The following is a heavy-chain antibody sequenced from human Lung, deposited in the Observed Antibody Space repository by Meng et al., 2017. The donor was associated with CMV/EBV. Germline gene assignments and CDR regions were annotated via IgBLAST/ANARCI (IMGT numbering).Heavy chain of an antibody. D-gene: IGHD5-12*01. CDR1: GAPSSGYC. CDR2: INHSGTT. V-gene: IGHV4-34*01. J-gene: IGHJ6*02. Sequence: SDPLSPXWALLGAPSSGYCWTWFRQPPGKGLEWIEEINHSGTTNSNPSLKTQVPISVDTSKNQFSRKVSTVTAADTALYYCARGKRGLDEVVRGGYDYYGLDVWGQGTXVTVSS. CDR3: ARGKRGLDEVVRGGYDYYGLDV.